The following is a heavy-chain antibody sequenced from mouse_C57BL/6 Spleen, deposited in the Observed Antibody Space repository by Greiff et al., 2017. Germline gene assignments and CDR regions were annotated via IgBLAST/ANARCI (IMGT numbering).Heavy chain of an antibody. V-gene: IGHV1-69*01. CDR3: ARYVRAVYCGY. D-gene: IGHD2-14*01. CDR1: GYTFTSYW. Sequence: QVQLQQPGAELVMPGASVKLSCKASGYTFTSYWMTWVKQRPGQGLEWIGEIDPSDSYTNYNQKFKGKATLTVDKSSSTAYMQLSSLTSEDSAVYYCARYVRAVYCGYWGQGTTLTVSA. CDR2: IDPSDSYT. J-gene: IGHJ2*01.